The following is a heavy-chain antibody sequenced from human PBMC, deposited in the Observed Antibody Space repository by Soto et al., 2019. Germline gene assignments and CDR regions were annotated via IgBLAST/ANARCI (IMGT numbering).Heavy chain of an antibody. V-gene: IGHV2-5*02. Sequence: QITLKESGPSLVKPTQTLTLTCTFSGFSLSTSGVGVGWIRQPPGKALEWLALIYWDDDKRYSPSLKGRLTITKETSKNQVVLTMTIRDPVDTATYYCAHSLIGYYYDSSGSNWFDPWGQGTLVTVSS. CDR1: GFSLSTSGVG. D-gene: IGHD3-22*01. J-gene: IGHJ5*02. CDR2: IYWDDDK. CDR3: AHSLIGYYYDSSGSNWFDP.